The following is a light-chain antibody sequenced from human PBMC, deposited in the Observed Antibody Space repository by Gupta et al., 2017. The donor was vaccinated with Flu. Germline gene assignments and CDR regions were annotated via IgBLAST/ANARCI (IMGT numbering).Light chain of an antibody. Sequence: QSVLTQPPSASGTPGQRVTISCSGSSSNIGSNYVYWYQHLPGAAPKVLIYRNNLRPSGGPDRFSGSNSVTSASLAIRGLRSEDEADYHCATWYDSLSGVVFGGGTKLTVL. CDR1: SSNIGSNY. CDR2: RNN. J-gene: IGLJ2*01. V-gene: IGLV1-47*01. CDR3: ATWYDSLSGVV.